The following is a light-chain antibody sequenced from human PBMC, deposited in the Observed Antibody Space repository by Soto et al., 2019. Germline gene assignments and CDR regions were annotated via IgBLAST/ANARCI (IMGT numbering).Light chain of an antibody. CDR3: SSYAGSNSWL. CDR2: EVS. Sequence: QSVLTQPPSASGSPGQSVTISCTGTSSDVGGYKYVSWYQQHPGQAPKLMIYEVSKRPSGVPDRFSGSKSGNTASLTVSGLQAEDEADYYCSSYAGSNSWLFGGGTQLTVL. V-gene: IGLV2-8*01. J-gene: IGLJ3*02. CDR1: SSDVGGYKY.